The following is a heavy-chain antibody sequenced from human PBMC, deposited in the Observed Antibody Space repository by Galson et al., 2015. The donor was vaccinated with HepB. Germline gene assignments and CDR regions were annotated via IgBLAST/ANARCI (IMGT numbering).Heavy chain of an antibody. CDR3: ARAIVVVPALYYYYYGMDV. V-gene: IGHV1-2*02. CDR1: GYTFTGYY. CDR2: INPNSGGT. D-gene: IGHD2-2*01. Sequence: SVKVSCKASGYTFTGYYMHWVRQAPGQGLEWMGWINPNSGGTNYAQKFQGRVTMTRDTSISTAYMELSRLRSDDTAVYYCARAIVVVPALYYYYYGMDVGGQGTTVTVSS. J-gene: IGHJ6*02.